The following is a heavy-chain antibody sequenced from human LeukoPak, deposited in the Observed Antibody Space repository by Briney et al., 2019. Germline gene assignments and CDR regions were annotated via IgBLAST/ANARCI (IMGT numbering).Heavy chain of an antibody. CDR1: GYTFTSYG. J-gene: IGHJ4*02. D-gene: IGHD3-3*01. CDR3: ARYTNDFWSGYHYGYYFDY. V-gene: IGHV1-18*01. CDR2: ISAYNGNT. Sequence: ASVKVSCKASGYTFTSYGISWVRQAPGQGLEWMGWISAYNGNTNYAQKLQGRVTMTTDTSTSTAYMELRSLRSDDTAVYYRARYTNDFWSGYHYGYYFDYWGQGTLVTVSS.